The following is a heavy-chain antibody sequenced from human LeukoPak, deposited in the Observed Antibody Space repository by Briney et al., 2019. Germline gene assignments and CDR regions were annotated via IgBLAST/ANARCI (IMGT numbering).Heavy chain of an antibody. CDR1: GGSISSSSYC. Sequence: TSETLSLTCTVSGGSISSSSYCWGWIRQPPGKGLEWIGSIYYSGSTYYNPSLKSRVTISVDTSKNQFSLKLSSVTAADTAVYYCARHRMYYYDSSGRGVADAFDIWGQGTMVTVSS. J-gene: IGHJ3*02. CDR3: ARHRMYYYDSSGRGVADAFDI. D-gene: IGHD3-22*01. V-gene: IGHV4-39*01. CDR2: IYYSGST.